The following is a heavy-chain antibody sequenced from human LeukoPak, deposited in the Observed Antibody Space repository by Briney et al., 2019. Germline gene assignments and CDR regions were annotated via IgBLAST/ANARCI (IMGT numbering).Heavy chain of an antibody. D-gene: IGHD2-8*01. CDR3: AIMVATGYYFDY. Sequence: PGWSLRLSCAASGFTVSSNYMSWVRQAPGKGLEWVSVIYSGGSTYYADSVKGRFTISRDNSKNTLYLQMNSLRAEDTAVYYCAIMVATGYYFDYWGQGTLVTVSS. J-gene: IGHJ4*02. CDR2: IYSGGST. CDR1: GFTVSSNY. V-gene: IGHV3-53*01.